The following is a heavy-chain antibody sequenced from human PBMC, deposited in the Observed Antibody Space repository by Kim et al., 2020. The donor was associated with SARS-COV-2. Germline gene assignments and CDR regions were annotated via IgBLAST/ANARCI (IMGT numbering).Heavy chain of an antibody. D-gene: IGHD2-15*01. CDR1: GFTFDDYA. CDR2: ISWNSGSI. CDR3: AKDGYCSGGSCQTPLKYFPH. J-gene: IGHJ1*01. V-gene: IGHV3-9*01. Sequence: GGSLRLSCAASGFTFDDYAMHWVRQAPGKGLEWVSGISWNSGSIGYADSVNGRFTISRDNAKNSLYLEMNSLRAEDTALYYCAKDGYCSGGSCQTPLKYFPHWGQGTLVTVSS.